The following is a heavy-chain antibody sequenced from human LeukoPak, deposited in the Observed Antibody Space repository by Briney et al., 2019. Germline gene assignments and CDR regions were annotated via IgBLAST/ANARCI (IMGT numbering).Heavy chain of an antibody. D-gene: IGHD2-2*01. CDR3: AKELYCSSTSCAQFDP. V-gene: IGHV3-30*02. J-gene: IGHJ5*02. Sequence: QPGGSLRLSCAASGFTFSSYGMHWVRQAPGKGLEGGAFIRHDGSNKYYADSVKGRFTISRDNSKNTLYLQMNSLRAEDTAIYYCAKELYCSSTSCAQFDPWGQGTLVTVSS. CDR2: IRHDGSNK. CDR1: GFTFSSYG.